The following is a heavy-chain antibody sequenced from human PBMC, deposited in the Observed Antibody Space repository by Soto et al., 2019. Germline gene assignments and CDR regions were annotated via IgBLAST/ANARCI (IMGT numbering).Heavy chain of an antibody. CDR1: DGSSVGLGGR. Sequence: TWTVADGSSVGLGGRWISKNQHPGKGLEWTGYIYYSVSTYYNPSLKSRVTISVDTSKNQFSLKLSSVTAADTAVYYCARSFGAAGAGPFDYWGQGTLVTVSS. CDR2: IYYSVST. D-gene: IGHD6-13*01. V-gene: IGHV4-31*02. CDR3: ARSFGAAGAGPFDY. J-gene: IGHJ4*02.